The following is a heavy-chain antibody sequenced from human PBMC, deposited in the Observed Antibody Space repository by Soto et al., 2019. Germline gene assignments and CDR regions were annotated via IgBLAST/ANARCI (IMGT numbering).Heavy chain of an antibody. J-gene: IGHJ6*02. D-gene: IGHD2-15*01. V-gene: IGHV3-74*01. CDR2: IDTTGSTT. CDR1: EFSFSTYW. Sequence: VQLVESGGGLVQPGGSLRLSCVASEFSFSTYWMHWVRQAPGKGLMWVARIDTTGSTTTYADSVQGRFTISRDNAKNTMYLQMNSVRDDDTAIYFCARVSAAQYYYGMDAWGQGTKVTVS. CDR3: ARVSAAQYYYGMDA.